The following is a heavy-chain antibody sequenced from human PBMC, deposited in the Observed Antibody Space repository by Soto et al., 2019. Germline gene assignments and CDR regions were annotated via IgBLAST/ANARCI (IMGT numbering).Heavy chain of an antibody. CDR1: GFTFSNAW. J-gene: IGHJ6*02. CDR3: TTRAAAGTLMDV. V-gene: IGHV3-15*01. Sequence: PGGSLRLSCAASGFTFSNAWMSWVRQAPGKGLEWVGRIKSKTDGGTTDYAAPVKGRFTISRDDSKNTLYLQMNSLKTEDTAVYYCTTRAAAGTLMDVWGQGTTVTVSS. D-gene: IGHD6-13*01. CDR2: IKSKTDGGTT.